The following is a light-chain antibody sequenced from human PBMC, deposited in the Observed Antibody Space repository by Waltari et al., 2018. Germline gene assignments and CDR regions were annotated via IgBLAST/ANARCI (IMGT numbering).Light chain of an antibody. CDR1: ISAVGPYHF. J-gene: IGLJ2*01. Sequence: QSALTQPASVSGSPGQSITISCTGTISAVGPYHFVSWYQQHPGKTPNLMIYEVIKRPSGVSNRFSGSKSGNTASLTISGLQDEDEADYYCCSYAGTDTVIIFGGGTKVTVL. CDR3: CSYAGTDTVII. V-gene: IGLV2-23*02. CDR2: EVI.